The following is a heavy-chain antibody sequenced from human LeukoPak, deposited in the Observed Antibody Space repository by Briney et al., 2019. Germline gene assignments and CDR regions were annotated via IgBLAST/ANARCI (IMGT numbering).Heavy chain of an antibody. V-gene: IGHV3-20*04. CDR3: ARDLRVVITGSFDS. D-gene: IGHD3-22*01. Sequence: GGSLRLSCAASGFSFDDYGLTWVRQAPGKGLEWVSGINWNGDSTDYADPVKGRFTISRDNAKNSLYLQMNSLRAEDTALYYCARDLRVVITGSFDSWGQGTLVTVSS. J-gene: IGHJ4*02. CDR1: GFSFDDYG. CDR2: INWNGDST.